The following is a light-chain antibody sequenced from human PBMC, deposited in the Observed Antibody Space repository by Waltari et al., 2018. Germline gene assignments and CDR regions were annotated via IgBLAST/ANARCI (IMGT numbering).Light chain of an antibody. CDR2: QDT. V-gene: IGLV3-1*01. J-gene: IGLJ2*01. Sequence: SFELTQTPSLSVSPGQTASITCSGDKLGERYVGWYQQKPGQPPRLVLYQDTKRPSGIPERSSGSTSGDTATLTISEIQAMDEAHHYCQAWDGKSVIFGGGTKLTVL. CDR1: KLGERY. CDR3: QAWDGKSVI.